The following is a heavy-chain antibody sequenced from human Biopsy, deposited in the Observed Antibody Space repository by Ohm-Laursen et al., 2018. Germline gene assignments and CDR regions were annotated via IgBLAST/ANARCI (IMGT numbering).Heavy chain of an antibody. D-gene: IGHD5-24*01. V-gene: IGHV3-7*01. J-gene: IGHJ5*02. CDR2: IKEDGSVI. CDR3: ARGRHGYNFGEIQP. CDR1: GFTFSNYW. Sequence: SRRLSCAASGFTFSNYWMTWVRQAPGKGLEWVANIKEDGSVIHYLDSVKGRFTISRDNANKLLFLQMSSLRAEDTALYYCARGRHGYNFGEIQPWGQGILVSVSS.